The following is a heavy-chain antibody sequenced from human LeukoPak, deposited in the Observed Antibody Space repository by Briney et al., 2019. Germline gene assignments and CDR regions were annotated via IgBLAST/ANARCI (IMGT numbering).Heavy chain of an antibody. D-gene: IGHD1-26*01. CDR1: GGSINRYY. V-gene: IGHV4-59*01. J-gene: IGHJ3*02. Sequence: PSETLSLTCTVSGGSINRYYWTWTRQPPGKGLEWIGYVHYSGTTNYNPSLKSRVTMSVDTAKNQVSLNLNSVTAADTAVYYCATGSNSATSDAFDIWGQGTMVTVSS. CDR2: VHYSGTT. CDR3: ATGSNSATSDAFDI.